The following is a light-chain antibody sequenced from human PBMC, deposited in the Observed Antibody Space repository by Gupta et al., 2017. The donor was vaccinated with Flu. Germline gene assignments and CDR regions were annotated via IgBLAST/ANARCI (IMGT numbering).Light chain of an antibody. J-gene: IGKJ4*01. Sequence: DIQMTQSPSSLSASVGDRVTITCRASQSISSYLNWYQQKPGKAPKLLIYAASSLQSGVPSRFSGSGSGTXFTLTIXSLQPEDFATYYCQQSYSNPVTFGXGTKVEIK. CDR2: AAS. CDR1: QSISSY. CDR3: QQSYSNPVT. V-gene: IGKV1-39*01.